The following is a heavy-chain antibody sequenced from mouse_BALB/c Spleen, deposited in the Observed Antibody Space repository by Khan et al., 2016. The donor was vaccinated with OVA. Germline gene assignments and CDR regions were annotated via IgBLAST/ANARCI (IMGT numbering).Heavy chain of an antibody. Sequence: EVQLQESGGGLVQPGGSLKLSCAASGFTFSSYAMSWVRQTPEKRLEWVATISSGGSYTYYPDSVKGRFTISRDNAKNTLYLQMSSLRSEDTAMYYCASSDGYYGRGAMDYWGQGTSVTVSS. CDR2: ISSGGSYT. J-gene: IGHJ4*01. CDR3: ASSDGYYGRGAMDY. D-gene: IGHD2-3*01. V-gene: IGHV5-9-3*01. CDR1: GFTFSSYA.